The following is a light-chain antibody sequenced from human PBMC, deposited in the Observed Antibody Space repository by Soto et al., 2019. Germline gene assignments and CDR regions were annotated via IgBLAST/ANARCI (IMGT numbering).Light chain of an antibody. V-gene: IGKV1-5*01. CDR2: DAS. CDR1: QNIRNL. CDR3: QQYNTYAT. J-gene: IGKJ5*01. Sequence: DIQLTQSPSTLSAAVGDSVTITCRASQNIRNLLAWYQQKPGKAPKPLIYDASTLKTGVPSRFSGSGSGSEFNFTITCLQPDDFATYFGQQYNTYATFGQGTRLDIK.